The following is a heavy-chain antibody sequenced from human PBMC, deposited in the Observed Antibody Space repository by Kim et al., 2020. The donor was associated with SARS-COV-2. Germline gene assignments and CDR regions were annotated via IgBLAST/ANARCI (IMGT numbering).Heavy chain of an antibody. D-gene: IGHD4-4*01. CDR3: VRAITTGSSS. Sequence: GGSPRLSCVASGFTLSDYWMNWVRQAPGKGLEWVANMDEHGSGKYYVDSVRGRFTISRDKAKNSLQLQMNGLRAEDTAMYYCVRAITTGSSSWGQGTLVIVSS. CDR2: MDEHGSGK. J-gene: IGHJ5*02. V-gene: IGHV3-7*03. CDR1: GFTLSDYW.